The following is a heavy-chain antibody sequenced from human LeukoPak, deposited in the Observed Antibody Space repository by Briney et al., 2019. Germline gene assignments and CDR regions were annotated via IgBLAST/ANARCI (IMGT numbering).Heavy chain of an antibody. V-gene: IGHV3-30-3*01. CDR1: GFTFSSYA. CDR2: ISYDGSNK. CDR3: ARDICDYYDSSGYYCYYYYGMDV. J-gene: IGHJ6*02. D-gene: IGHD3-22*01. Sequence: GGSLRLSCAASGFTFSSYAMHWVRQAPGKGLEWVAVISYDGSNKYYADSVKGRFTISRDNSKNTLYLQMNSLRAEDTAVYYCARDICDYYDSSGYYCYYYYGMDVWGQGTTVTVSS.